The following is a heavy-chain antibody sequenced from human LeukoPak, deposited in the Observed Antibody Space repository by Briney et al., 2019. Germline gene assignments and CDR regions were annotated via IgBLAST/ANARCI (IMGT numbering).Heavy chain of an antibody. J-gene: IGHJ6*04. CDR1: GFTFSSYE. Sequence: GGSLTLSCAASGFTFSSYEMNWVRQAPGKGLEWVSYISSSGSTIYYADSVKGRFTISRDNAKNSLYLQMSSLRAEDTAVYYCAELGITMIGGVWGKGTTVTISS. CDR3: AELGITMIGGV. D-gene: IGHD3-10*02. CDR2: ISSSGSTI. V-gene: IGHV3-48*03.